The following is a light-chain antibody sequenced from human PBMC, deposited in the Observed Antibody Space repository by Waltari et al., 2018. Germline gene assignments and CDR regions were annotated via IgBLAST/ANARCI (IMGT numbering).Light chain of an antibody. CDR3: QQSFTTPIT. J-gene: IGKJ5*01. CDR2: AAS. Sequence: DIQMTQSPSSLSASVGDRVSITCRASQNINTHLNWYQQKPGRAPKLLIYAASSLQGGVPSRFSGSGSGTDFTLTITSLQPEDCATYYCQQSFTTPITFGQGTRLDI. CDR1: QNINTH. V-gene: IGKV1-39*01.